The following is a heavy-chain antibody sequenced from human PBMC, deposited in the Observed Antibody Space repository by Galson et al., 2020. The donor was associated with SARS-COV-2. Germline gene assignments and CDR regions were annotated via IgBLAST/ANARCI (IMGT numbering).Heavy chain of an antibody. CDR3: ARGEDFWSGSVDAFDI. Sequence: SETLSLTCNVSGGSIGDYYWSWIRQPPGKGLEWIGYVYKSWVSNYNPSLKSRVTISVDTSKSQFSLNLRAVTAADTAVYYCARGEDFWSGSVDAFDIWGQGTMVTVSS. V-gene: IGHV4-4*08. D-gene: IGHD3-3*01. CDR2: VYKSWVS. J-gene: IGHJ3*02. CDR1: GGSIGDYY.